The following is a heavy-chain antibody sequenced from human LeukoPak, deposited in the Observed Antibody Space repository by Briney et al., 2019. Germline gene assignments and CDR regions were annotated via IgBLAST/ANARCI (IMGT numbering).Heavy chain of an antibody. CDR3: ARGDPYYYDSSGYPPSVVFVY. Sequence: GGSLRLSCAASGFPFSRDWMHWVRQAPGKGLVWVSRINSDGTSTIYADSVKGRFTISRDNAKNTLYLQMNSLRAEDTAEYYCARGDPYYYDSSGYPPSVVFVYWGQGALVAVSS. CDR2: INSDGTST. V-gene: IGHV3-74*01. J-gene: IGHJ4*02. CDR1: GFPFSRDW. D-gene: IGHD3-22*01.